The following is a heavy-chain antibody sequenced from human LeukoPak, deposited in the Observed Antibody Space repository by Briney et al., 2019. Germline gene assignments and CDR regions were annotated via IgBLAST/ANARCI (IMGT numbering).Heavy chain of an antibody. CDR2: IKLDGSEK. V-gene: IGHV3-7*03. D-gene: IGHD3-3*01. CDR3: ARDQYDTWSRRGNFDS. Sequence: GGPLRLSCVAPGFTFGKYWMSWVRQAPGKGLEWVANIKLDGSEKNYVDSVKGRFTIFRDNTKNSLYLQMNSLRAEDTAVFYCARDQYDTWSRRGNFDSWGQGTLVIVSS. J-gene: IGHJ4*02. CDR1: GFTFGKYW.